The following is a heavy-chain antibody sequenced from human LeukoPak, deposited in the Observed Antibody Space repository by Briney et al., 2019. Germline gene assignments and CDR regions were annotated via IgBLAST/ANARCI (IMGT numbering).Heavy chain of an antibody. CDR1: GFTFSTYW. V-gene: IGHV3-7*01. CDR3: ARPRYTAAYDL. D-gene: IGHD3-16*02. Sequence: GGSLRLSCAASGFTFSTYWMTWVRQAPGKGLEWVANMKGDGSEKYYVDSVKGRFTISRDNAKNLLYLQMNSLRAEDTAVYYCARPRYTAAYDLWGQGITVTVSS. CDR2: MKGDGSEK. J-gene: IGHJ3*01.